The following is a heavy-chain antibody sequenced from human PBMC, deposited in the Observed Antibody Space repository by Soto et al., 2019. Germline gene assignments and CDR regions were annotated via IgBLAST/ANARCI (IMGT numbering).Heavy chain of an antibody. Sequence: GGSLRLSCAASGFTFSSYGMHWVRQAPGKGLEWVAVISYDGRNKYYADSVKGRFTISRDNSKNTLYLQMSSLRAEDTAVYYCVKDGSSGWPYYYGLDVWGQGTTVTVSS. V-gene: IGHV3-30*18. J-gene: IGHJ6*02. D-gene: IGHD6-19*01. CDR1: GFTFSSYG. CDR2: ISYDGRNK. CDR3: VKDGSSGWPYYYGLDV.